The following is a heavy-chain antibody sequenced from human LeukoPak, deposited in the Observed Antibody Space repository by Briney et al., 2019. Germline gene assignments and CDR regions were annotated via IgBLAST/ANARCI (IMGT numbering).Heavy chain of an antibody. CDR2: IYYSGST. CDR1: GGSISIYY. D-gene: IGHD3-16*01. CDR3: ARGLTSSPNDAFDI. V-gene: IGHV4-59*01. Sequence: PSETLSLTCTVSGGSISIYYWSWIRQPPGKGLEWIGYIYYSGSTNYNPSLKSRVTISVDTSKNQFSLKLSSVTAADTAVYYCARGLTSSPNDAFDIWGQGTMVTVSS. J-gene: IGHJ3*02.